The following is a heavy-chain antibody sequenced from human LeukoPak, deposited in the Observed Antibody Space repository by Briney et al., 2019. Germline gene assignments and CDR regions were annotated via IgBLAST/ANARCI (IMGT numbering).Heavy chain of an antibody. V-gene: IGHV4-39*01. D-gene: IGHD1-7*01. CDR2: IYYSGST. CDR1: GGSISSSSHF. CDR3: ARHGTGTPGDY. J-gene: IGHJ4*02. Sequence: PSETLSLTCTVSGGSISSSSHFWAWIPQPPGKGLEYIGSIYYSGSTYYKPSLKSRVTISVDTSKNQFSLRLSSVTAADTAVYYCARHGTGTPGDYWGQGTLVTVSS.